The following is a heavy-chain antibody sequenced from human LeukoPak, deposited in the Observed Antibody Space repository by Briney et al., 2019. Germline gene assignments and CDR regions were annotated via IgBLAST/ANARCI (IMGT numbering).Heavy chain of an antibody. J-gene: IGHJ4*02. V-gene: IGHV3-21*01. CDR3: ARDLVSRSNY. Sequence: GGSLRLSCAASGLSFSIDTMNWVRQSPGKGLEWVSSISSSGYYIYYADSVKGRFTISRDNAKNSLYLQMNSLRAEDTAVYYCARDLVSRSNYWGQGTPVTVSS. D-gene: IGHD6-6*01. CDR2: ISSSGYYI. CDR1: GLSFSIDT.